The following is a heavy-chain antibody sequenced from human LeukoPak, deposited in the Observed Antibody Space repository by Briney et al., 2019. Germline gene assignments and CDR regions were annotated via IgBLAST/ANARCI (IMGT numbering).Heavy chain of an antibody. D-gene: IGHD1-1*01. V-gene: IGHV3-73*01. J-gene: IGHJ4*02. CDR2: IRSKANTDAT. Sequence: GGSLRLSCAASGFTFSDSAMHWVRQASGKGLDWVGRIRSKANTDATAYAAAVKGRFTISRDDSRNTAYLQMNSLKTEDTAVYYCTRNGELERRGEFDYWGQGTLVTVSS. CDR1: GFTFSDSA. CDR3: TRNGELERRGEFDY.